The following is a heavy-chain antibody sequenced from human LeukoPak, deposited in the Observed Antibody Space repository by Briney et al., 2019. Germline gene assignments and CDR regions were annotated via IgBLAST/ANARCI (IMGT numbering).Heavy chain of an antibody. CDR3: ARDLDKAAKYYFDN. CDR2: ISPDGRDK. D-gene: IGHD6-25*01. J-gene: IGHJ4*02. CDR1: GFXLSNYA. Sequence: PGRSLSLSCAASGFXLSNYAIHWVRQAPGKGLEWVAVISPDGRDKHFADSVKGQFTISRDNSGNTLYLQMSSLRGEDTAVYYCARDLDKAAKYYFDNWGQGTLVTVSS. V-gene: IGHV3-30*03.